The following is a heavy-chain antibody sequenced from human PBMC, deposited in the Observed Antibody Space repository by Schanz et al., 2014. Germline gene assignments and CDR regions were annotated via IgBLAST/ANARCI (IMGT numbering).Heavy chain of an antibody. D-gene: IGHD6-19*01. CDR3: ARNKYTSGWYYFDY. J-gene: IGHJ4*02. CDR2: FYNPGST. CDR1: GDSVNSNY. Sequence: QVQLQESGPGLVKPSETLSLTCTVSGDSVNSNYWNWIRQSPGRGLEWIGHFYNPGSTNYNPSLKSRATIKKDAPTTQVSLKLPSVPAADTAVYFCARNKYTSGWYYFDYWGQGVLVTVSS. V-gene: IGHV4-59*08.